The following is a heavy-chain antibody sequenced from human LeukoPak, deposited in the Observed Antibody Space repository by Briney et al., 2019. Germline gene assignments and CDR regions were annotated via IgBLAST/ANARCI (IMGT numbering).Heavy chain of an antibody. CDR3: AGEGVAVADGAFDI. V-gene: IGHV1-18*01. Sequence: GASVKVSCKASGYTFTSYGISWVRQAPGQGLEWMGWISAYNGNTNYAQKLQGRVTMTTDTSTSTAYMDLRSLRSDDTAGYYWAGEGVAVADGAFDIWGQGTMVTVSS. CDR1: GYTFTSYG. CDR2: ISAYNGNT. J-gene: IGHJ3*02. D-gene: IGHD6-19*01.